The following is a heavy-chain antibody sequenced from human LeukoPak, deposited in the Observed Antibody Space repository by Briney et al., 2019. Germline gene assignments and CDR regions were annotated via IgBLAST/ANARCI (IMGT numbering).Heavy chain of an antibody. CDR2: MNPNSGNT. Sequence: ASVKVSCKASGYTFTSYDINWVRQATGQGLEWMGWMNPNSGNTGYAQKFQGRVTITRNTSISTAYMELSSLRSEDTAVYYCARRAYDSRFDFDYWGQGTLVTVSS. CDR3: ARRAYDSRFDFDY. D-gene: IGHD3-22*01. CDR1: GYTFTSYD. V-gene: IGHV1-8*03. J-gene: IGHJ4*02.